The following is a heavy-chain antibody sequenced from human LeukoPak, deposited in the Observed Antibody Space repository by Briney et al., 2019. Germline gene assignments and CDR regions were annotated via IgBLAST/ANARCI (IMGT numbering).Heavy chain of an antibody. CDR3: ARGFDWLEYYFDY. D-gene: IGHD3-9*01. V-gene: IGHV1-2*02. Sequence: GESLKVSCKASGYTFTGYYIYWVRQAPGQGLEWMGWIDPNSGGTNYAQKFQGRVTMTRDTSISTAYMELSRLTSDDTALYYCARGFDWLEYYFDYWGQGTLVTVSS. CDR2: IDPNSGGT. CDR1: GYTFTGYY. J-gene: IGHJ4*02.